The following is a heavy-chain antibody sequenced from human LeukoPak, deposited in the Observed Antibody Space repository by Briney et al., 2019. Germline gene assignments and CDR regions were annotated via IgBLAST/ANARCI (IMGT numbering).Heavy chain of an antibody. CDR2: INPNSGAT. J-gene: IGHJ4*02. V-gene: IGHV1-2*02. D-gene: IGHD3-10*01. CDR1: GYTFTDYY. CDR3: ANGDRYGSAY. Sequence: ASVKVSCKASGYTFTDYYMHWVRQAPGQGLEWMGWINPNSGATNYAQKFQGRVTMTGDTSISTAYMELSRLRSDDTAVYYCANGDRYGSAYWGQGTLVTVSS.